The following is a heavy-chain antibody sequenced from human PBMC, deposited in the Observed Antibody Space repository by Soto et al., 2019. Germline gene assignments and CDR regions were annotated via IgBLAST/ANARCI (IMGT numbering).Heavy chain of an antibody. V-gene: IGHV1-69*13. CDR2: IIPIFGTA. CDR1: GGTFSSYA. CDR3: ARRISSSWSEFYYYAMDV. Sequence: SVKVSCKASGGTFSSYAISWVRQAPGQGLEWMGGIIPIFGTANYAQKFQGRVTITADESTSTAYMELSSLRSEDTAVYYCARRISSSWSEFYYYAMDVWGQGTTVTVSS. J-gene: IGHJ6*02. D-gene: IGHD6-13*01.